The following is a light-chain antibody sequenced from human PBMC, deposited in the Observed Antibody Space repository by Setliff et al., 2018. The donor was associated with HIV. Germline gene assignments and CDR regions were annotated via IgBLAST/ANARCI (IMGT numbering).Light chain of an antibody. Sequence: QSALTQPASVSGSPGQSITISCTGTSSDIGGYKYVSWYQQHPGKAPKLMIYDVSIRPSGVSNRFSGSKSGNTASLTISGLQPEDEADYYCSSHTPFVLFGGGTKVTVL. J-gene: IGLJ2*01. V-gene: IGLV2-14*03. CDR1: SSDIGGYKY. CDR2: DVS. CDR3: SSHTPFVL.